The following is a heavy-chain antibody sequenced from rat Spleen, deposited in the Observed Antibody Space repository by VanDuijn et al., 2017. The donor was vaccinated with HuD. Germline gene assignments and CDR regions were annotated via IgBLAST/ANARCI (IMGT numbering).Heavy chain of an antibody. D-gene: IGHD1-6*01. Sequence: EVQLQESGPGLVEPSQSLSLTCSVTGYSITSNYWGWIRKFPGNKMEWMGYIDYSGRTSYNPSLKSRISITRDTSKNQFFLQLNSVTTEDTATYYCTRGLSMSSTNYYYALFAYWGQGTLVTVSS. CDR3: TRGLSMSSTNYYYALFAY. J-gene: IGHJ3*01. V-gene: IGHV3-1*01. CDR1: GYSITSNY. CDR2: IDYSGRT.